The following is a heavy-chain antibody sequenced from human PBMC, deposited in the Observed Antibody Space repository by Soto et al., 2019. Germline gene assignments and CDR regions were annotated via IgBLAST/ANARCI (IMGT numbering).Heavy chain of an antibody. Sequence: QVQLQESGPGLVKPSQTLSLTCTVSGGSMSSGNYYWSWIRQPPGKGLEWIGYIYYSGSTYYNPSLKRRVTISVDTSKNQFSLKLRSVTAADTAVYYCAREGDAFGAPFDYWGQGTLVTVSS. J-gene: IGHJ4*02. CDR1: GGSMSSGNYY. V-gene: IGHV4-30-4*01. CDR3: AREGDAFGAPFDY. D-gene: IGHD3-10*01. CDR2: IYYSGST.